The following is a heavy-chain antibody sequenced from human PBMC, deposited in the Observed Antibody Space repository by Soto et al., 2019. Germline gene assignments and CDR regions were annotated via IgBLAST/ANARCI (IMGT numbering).Heavy chain of an antibody. J-gene: IGHJ3*02. Sequence: GGSLRLSCAASGFTFDDYAMHWVRQAPGKGLEWVSGISWNSGSIGYADSVKGRFTISRDNAKNSLYLQMNSLRAEDTALYYCAKDIAELELRLVGGGFAFDIWGQGTMVTVSS. CDR3: AKDIAELELRLVGGGFAFDI. V-gene: IGHV3-9*01. D-gene: IGHD1-7*01. CDR1: GFTFDDYA. CDR2: ISWNSGSI.